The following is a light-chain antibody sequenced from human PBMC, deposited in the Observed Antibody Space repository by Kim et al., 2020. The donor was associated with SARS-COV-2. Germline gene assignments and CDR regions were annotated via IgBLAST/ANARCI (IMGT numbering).Light chain of an antibody. CDR3: QQYSSSPAT. V-gene: IGKV3-20*01. Sequence: SPGERAPPSCRASQSVGSNYLAWYQQKPGQAPRLLIYGASSRATGIPDRFSGSGSGTDFTLTITRLEPEDFAVYYCQQYSSSPATFGQGTKVDIK. CDR2: GAS. CDR1: QSVGSNY. J-gene: IGKJ1*01.